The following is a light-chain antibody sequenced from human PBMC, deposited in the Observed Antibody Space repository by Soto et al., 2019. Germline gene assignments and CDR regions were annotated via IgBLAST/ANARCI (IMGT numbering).Light chain of an antibody. J-gene: IGKJ1*01. Sequence: VMTQSPATLSVSPGERATLSCRASQSVSSSYLAWYQQKPGQAPRPLIYGASSRATGIPDRFSGSGSGTDFTLTISRLEPEDFAVYYCQQYGSSPWTFGQGTKV. CDR2: GAS. V-gene: IGKV3-20*01. CDR3: QQYGSSPWT. CDR1: QSVSSSY.